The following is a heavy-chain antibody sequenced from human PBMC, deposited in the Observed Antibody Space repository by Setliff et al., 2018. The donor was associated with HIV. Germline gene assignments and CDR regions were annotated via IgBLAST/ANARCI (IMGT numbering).Heavy chain of an antibody. V-gene: IGHV3-21*01. Sequence: PGGSLRLSCAASGFPVSYYIMNWVRQAPGKGLEWVSFISRSNSYIYHADSVKGRFTISRDNAKNSLYLQMNSLRAEDTAVYYCARATAAWDDAFDIWGQGTMVTVSS. J-gene: IGHJ3*02. CDR1: GFPVSYYI. D-gene: IGHD6-13*01. CDR3: ARATAAWDDAFDI. CDR2: ISRSNSYI.